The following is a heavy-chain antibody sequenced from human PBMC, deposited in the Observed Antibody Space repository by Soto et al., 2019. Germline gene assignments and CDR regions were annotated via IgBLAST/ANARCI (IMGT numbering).Heavy chain of an antibody. J-gene: IGHJ6*02. CDR1: GYTFTGYY. D-gene: IGHD3-3*01. V-gene: IGHV1-2*02. CDR2: INPNSGGT. Sequence: ASVKVSCKASGYTFTGYYMHWVRQAPGQGLEWMGWINPNSGGTNYAQKFQGRVTMTRDTSISTAYMELSRLRSDDTAVYYCARDYGVTYYDFWSGYLSGMDVWGQGTRVTVSS. CDR3: ARDYGVTYYDFWSGYLSGMDV.